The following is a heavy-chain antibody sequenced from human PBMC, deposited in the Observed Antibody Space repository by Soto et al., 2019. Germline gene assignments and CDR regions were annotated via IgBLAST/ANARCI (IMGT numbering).Heavy chain of an antibody. J-gene: IGHJ6*02. CDR3: ATGVVVTAIRGVYYYYGMDV. CDR1: GYTLTELS. Sequence: GPVKVSCKVSGYTLTELSMHWVRQAPGEGLEWMGGFDPEDGETIYAQKFQGRVTMTEDTSTDTAYMELSSLRSEDTAVYYCATGVVVTAIRGVYYYYGMDVWGQGTTVTVSS. CDR2: FDPEDGET. V-gene: IGHV1-24*01. D-gene: IGHD2-21*02.